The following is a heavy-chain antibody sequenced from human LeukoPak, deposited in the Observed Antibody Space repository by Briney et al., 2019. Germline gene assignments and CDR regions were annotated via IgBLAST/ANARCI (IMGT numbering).Heavy chain of an antibody. CDR2: IKEDGSDE. J-gene: IGHJ4*02. V-gene: IGHV3-7*05. CDR1: GFTFSNFW. Sequence: GGSLRLSCAASGFTFSNFWMAWVRQAPGKGLEWVAHIKEDGSDEKYVDSVKGRFTISRDNPKNSLYLQMNSLRAEDTAVYYCARDIGYHTFDYWGQGGLVTVSS. CDR3: ARDIGYHTFDY. D-gene: IGHD5-12*01.